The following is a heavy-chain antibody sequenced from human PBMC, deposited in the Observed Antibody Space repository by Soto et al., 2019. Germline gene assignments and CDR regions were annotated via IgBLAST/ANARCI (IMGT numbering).Heavy chain of an antibody. CDR1: DYCIRTFYY. Sequence: PSETLSLTCCFCDYCIRTFYYWACIRHSPTKGLEWIGSISHSVCSSYNPSLESRATISLDTSKNQFFLTMTSVTAADTAIYYCAREGPPQWGLGFDSWAPRIMVNVSS. CDR3: AREGPPQWGLGFDS. D-gene: IGHD7-27*01. V-gene: IGHV4-38-2*02. CDR2: ISHSVCS. J-gene: IGHJ4*02.